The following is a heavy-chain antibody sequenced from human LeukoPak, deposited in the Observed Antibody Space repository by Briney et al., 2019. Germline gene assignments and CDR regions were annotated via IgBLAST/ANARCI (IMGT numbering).Heavy chain of an antibody. D-gene: IGHD1-1*01. V-gene: IGHV4-31*03. CDR3: ASGDNDPLFDY. CDR2: IYYSGST. J-gene: IGHJ4*02. CDR1: GGSISSGGYY. Sequence: SESLSLTCTVSGGSISSGGYYWSWIRQHPGKGLEWIGSIYYSGSTNYNPSLQGRVTISLDTSRNQFSLKLSSVTAADTAVYYCASGDNDPLFDYWGQGTLVTVSS.